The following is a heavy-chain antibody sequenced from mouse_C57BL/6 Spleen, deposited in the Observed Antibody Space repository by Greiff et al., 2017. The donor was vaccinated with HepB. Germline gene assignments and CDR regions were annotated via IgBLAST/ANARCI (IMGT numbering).Heavy chain of an antibody. J-gene: IGHJ4*01. Sequence: VQLQQPGAELVKPGASVKLSCKASGYTFTSYWMHWVKQRPGRGLEWIGRIDPNSGGTKYNEKFKSKATLTVDKPSSTAYMQLSSLTSEDSAVYYCARTSHYYGSIFYAMDYWGQGTSVTVSS. CDR3: ARTSHYYGSIFYAMDY. D-gene: IGHD1-1*01. CDR2: IDPNSGGT. V-gene: IGHV1-72*01. CDR1: GYTFTSYW.